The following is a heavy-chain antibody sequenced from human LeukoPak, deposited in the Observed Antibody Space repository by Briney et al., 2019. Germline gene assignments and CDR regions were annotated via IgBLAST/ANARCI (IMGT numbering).Heavy chain of an antibody. Sequence: LSLTCTVSGGSISSGGYYWSWIRQAPGKGLEWVAVMWYDESKEYSGDSVKGRFTISRDKSKNTLYLQMNSLRAEDTAIYYCARDPYYGSGKYYYGMDLWGQGATVTVSS. CDR3: ARDPYYGSGKYYYGMDL. CDR1: GGSISSGGYY. V-gene: IGHV3-33*08. CDR2: MWYDESKE. D-gene: IGHD3-10*01. J-gene: IGHJ6*02.